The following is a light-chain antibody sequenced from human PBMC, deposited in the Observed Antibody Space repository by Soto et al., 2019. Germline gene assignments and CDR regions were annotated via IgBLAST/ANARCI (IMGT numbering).Light chain of an antibody. J-gene: IGKJ3*01. CDR2: GAS. V-gene: IGKV1-27*01. Sequence: DIQMTQSPSSLAASVGDRVTISCRASQGIGNYLAWYQQKPGKVPKLLIYGASTLRSGVSSRFTGSGSGTDFTLTISSLQPEDVATYYCQSYDWFPITFGPGTKVDIK. CDR3: QSYDWFPIT. CDR1: QGIGNY.